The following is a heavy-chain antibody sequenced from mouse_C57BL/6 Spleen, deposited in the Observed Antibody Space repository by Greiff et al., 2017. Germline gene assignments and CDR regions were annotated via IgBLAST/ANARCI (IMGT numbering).Heavy chain of an antibody. Sequence: VQLQQPGAELVKPGASVKMSCKASGYTFTSYWITWVKQRPGQGLEWIGDIYPGSGSTNYNEKFKSKATLTIDTSSSTAYMQLSSLTSEDSAVYYCARRPIYDGYYVDYWGQGTTLTVSS. CDR2: IYPGSGST. CDR1: GYTFTSYW. CDR3: ARRPIYDGYYVDY. D-gene: IGHD2-3*01. J-gene: IGHJ2*01. V-gene: IGHV1-55*01.